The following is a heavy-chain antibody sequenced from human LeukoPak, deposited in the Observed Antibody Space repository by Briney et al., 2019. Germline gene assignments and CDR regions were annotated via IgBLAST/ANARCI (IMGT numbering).Heavy chain of an antibody. CDR2: ISGSDAST. Sequence: GGSLRLSCAASGFTFSSYAMSWVRQAPGKGLEWVSAISGSDASTFYADSVKGRFTISRDNSKNTLYLQMNSLRAEDTALYYCAKGRYYITGASGYWGQGTLVTVSS. V-gene: IGHV3-23*01. J-gene: IGHJ4*02. D-gene: IGHD1-20*01. CDR1: GFTFSSYA. CDR3: AKGRYYITGASGY.